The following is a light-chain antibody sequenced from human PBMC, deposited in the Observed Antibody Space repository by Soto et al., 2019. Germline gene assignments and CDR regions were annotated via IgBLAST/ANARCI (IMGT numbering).Light chain of an antibody. CDR1: QAIGGS. Sequence: DVQLTQSPSSLSASIGDRVTITCRASQAIGGSLHWYQQRPGTAPKLLIYGTSTLQSGVPSRFSGGGSRTDLPLTINSLQPEDIGTYYCQQSSITPPYTFGQGTTLEI. V-gene: IGKV1-39*01. CDR3: QQSSITPPYT. CDR2: GTS. J-gene: IGKJ2*01.